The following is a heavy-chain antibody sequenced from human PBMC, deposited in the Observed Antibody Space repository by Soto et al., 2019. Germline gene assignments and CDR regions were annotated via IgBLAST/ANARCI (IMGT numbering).Heavy chain of an antibody. J-gene: IGHJ5*02. CDR2: IFSNDEK. V-gene: IGHV2-26*01. Sequence: QVTVKESGPVLVKPTETLTLTCTVSGFSLSNAGLGVSWIRQPPGKALEWLAHIFSNDEKSYSTSPKSRLTISKDTPKSQVVLTMTNMDPVDTATYYCAATYSTSWYWFDPWGQGTLVTVSS. CDR3: AATYSTSWYWFDP. CDR1: GFSLSNAGLG. D-gene: IGHD6-13*01.